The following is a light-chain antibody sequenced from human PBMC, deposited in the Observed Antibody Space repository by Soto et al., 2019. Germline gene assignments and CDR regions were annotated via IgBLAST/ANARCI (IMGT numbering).Light chain of an antibody. CDR2: AND. V-gene: IGLV1-44*01. Sequence: QSVLTQPPSASGAPGQRVTISCSGSTSNIGSHSVNWYRQLPGTAPKVVMFANDERPSGVPYRISGSKSGTSASLVISGLQFEDEADYYCAAWDDSLNGHLVFGGGTKLTVL. J-gene: IGLJ2*01. CDR3: AAWDDSLNGHLV. CDR1: TSNIGSHS.